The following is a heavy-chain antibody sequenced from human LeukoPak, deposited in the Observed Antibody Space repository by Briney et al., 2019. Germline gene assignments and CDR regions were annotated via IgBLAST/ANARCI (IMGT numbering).Heavy chain of an antibody. V-gene: IGHV3-21*01. Sequence: GGSLRLSCAASGFTFSSYSMNWVRQAPGKGLEWVSSISSSSSYIYYADSVKGRFTISRDNSKNTLYLQVSSLRAEDTAVYYCVKADYYDTSNYYYRYFQYWGQGTLVTVSS. CDR3: VKADYYDTSNYYYRYFQY. CDR2: ISSSSSYI. CDR1: GFTFSSYS. J-gene: IGHJ1*01. D-gene: IGHD3-22*01.